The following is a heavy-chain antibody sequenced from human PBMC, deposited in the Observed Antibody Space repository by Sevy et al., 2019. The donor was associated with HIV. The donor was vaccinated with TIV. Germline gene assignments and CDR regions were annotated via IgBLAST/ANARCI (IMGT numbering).Heavy chain of an antibody. D-gene: IGHD3-10*01. CDR3: ARHSHGSGTYYVPFNS. J-gene: IGHJ4*02. CDR1: GYSITSGYL. V-gene: IGHV4-38-2*01. CDR2: VFHSGST. Sequence: SETLSLTCAVSGYSITSGYLWGWIRQPPGKGLEWIGSVFHSGSTYYNPSLNSRVIISVDTSKNEFSLILNSVTAAETAVYYCARHSHGSGTYYVPFNSWGQGTLVTVSS.